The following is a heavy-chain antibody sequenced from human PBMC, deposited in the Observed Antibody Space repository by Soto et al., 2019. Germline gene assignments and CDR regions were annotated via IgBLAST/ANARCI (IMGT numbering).Heavy chain of an antibody. CDR3: ARSYGPSTSSKYALDV. V-gene: IGHV1-2*02. CDR2: INPKSGGT. Sequence: ASVKVSCKASGDTFTANYIHWVRQAPGQGFEWMGWINPKSGGTNYPQKFQGRVTMTRDTSLSTVYMTLTRLTSDDTAVYYCARSYGPSTSSKYALDVWGQGTTVTVSS. J-gene: IGHJ6*02. D-gene: IGHD2-2*01. CDR1: GDTFTANY.